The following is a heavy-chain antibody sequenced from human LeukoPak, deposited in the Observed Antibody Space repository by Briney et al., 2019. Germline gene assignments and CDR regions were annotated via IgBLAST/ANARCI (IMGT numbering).Heavy chain of an antibody. V-gene: IGHV1-8*01. CDR2: MNPNSGNT. CDR3: ARALSWTTNSYYYMDV. CDR1: GYTFTSYD. J-gene: IGHJ6*03. D-gene: IGHD3/OR15-3a*01. Sequence: ASVKVSCKASGYTFTSYDINWVRQATGQGLEWMGWMNPNSGNTGYAQQFQNRVTMTKNTSITTAYMELSSLRSEDTAVYYCARALSWTTNSYYYMDVWGKGTTVTVSS.